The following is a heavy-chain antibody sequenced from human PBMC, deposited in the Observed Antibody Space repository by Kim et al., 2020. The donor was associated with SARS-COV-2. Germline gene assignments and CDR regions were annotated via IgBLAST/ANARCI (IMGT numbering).Heavy chain of an antibody. Sequence: SETLSLTCTVSGGSISSGGYYWSWIRQHPGKGLEWIGYIYYSGSTSYNPSLKSRVTISVDTSKNQFSLKLSSVTAADTAVYYFARDGIARRGWYVAGWFDPWGQGTLVTVSS. CDR1: GGSISSGGYY. J-gene: IGHJ5*02. V-gene: IGHV4-31*03. D-gene: IGHD6-19*01. CDR3: ARDGIARRGWYVAGWFDP. CDR2: IYYSGST.